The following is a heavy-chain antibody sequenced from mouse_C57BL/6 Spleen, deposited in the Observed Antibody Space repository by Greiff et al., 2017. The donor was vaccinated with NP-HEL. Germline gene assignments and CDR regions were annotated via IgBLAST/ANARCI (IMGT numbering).Heavy chain of an antibody. CDR1: GYAFSSYW. V-gene: IGHV1-80*01. J-gene: IGHJ4*01. CDR3: ARSNDYDGNYYAMDY. D-gene: IGHD2-4*01. Sequence: QVQLQQSGAELVKPGASVKISCKASGYAFSSYWMNWVKQRPGKGLEWIGQIYPGGGDTNYNGKFKGKATLTADKSSSTAYMQLSSLTSEDSAVYFCARSNDYDGNYYAMDYWGQGTSVTVSS. CDR2: IYPGGGDT.